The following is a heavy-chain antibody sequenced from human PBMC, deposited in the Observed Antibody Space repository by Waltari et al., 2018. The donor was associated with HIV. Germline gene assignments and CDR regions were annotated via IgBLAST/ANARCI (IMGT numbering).Heavy chain of an antibody. D-gene: IGHD2-15*01. CDR1: GGSFSGYY. CDR2: INHSGST. V-gene: IGHV4-34*01. CDR3: ARGILGYCSGGSCSFDY. J-gene: IGHJ4*02. Sequence: QVQLQQWGAGLLKPSETLSLTCAVSGGSFSGYYWSWIRQPPGKGLEWIGEINHSGSTNYNPSLKSRVTISVDTSKNQFSLKLSSVTAADTAVYYCARGILGYCSGGSCSFDYWGQGTLVTVSS.